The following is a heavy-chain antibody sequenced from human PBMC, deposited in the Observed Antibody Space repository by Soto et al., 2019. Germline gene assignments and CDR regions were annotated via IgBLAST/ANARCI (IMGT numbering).Heavy chain of an antibody. CDR3: ASQKTVIRGPLSSNWFDP. CDR2: IYPGDSDT. D-gene: IGHD1-1*01. V-gene: IGHV5-51*01. CDR1: GYSFTDYW. J-gene: IGHJ5*02. Sequence: GESLKISCKGSGYSFTDYWIGWVRQMPGKGLELIGLIYPGDSDTRYSPSFQGRVTISADKSISTAFLQWSSLRASDTAMYYCASQKTVIRGPLSSNWFDPWGQGTLVTV.